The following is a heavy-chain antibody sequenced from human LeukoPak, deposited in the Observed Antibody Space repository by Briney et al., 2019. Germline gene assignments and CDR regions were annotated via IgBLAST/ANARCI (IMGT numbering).Heavy chain of an antibody. J-gene: IGHJ4*02. D-gene: IGHD1-26*01. Sequence: AGGSLRLPCAASGFTFSSYGMHWVRQAPGKGLEWVAVISYDGSNKYYADSVKGRFTISRDNSKNTLYLQMNSLRAEDTAVYYCAKDGVGSGSYFDYWGQGTLVTVSS. CDR1: GFTFSSYG. V-gene: IGHV3-30*18. CDR2: ISYDGSNK. CDR3: AKDGVGSGSYFDY.